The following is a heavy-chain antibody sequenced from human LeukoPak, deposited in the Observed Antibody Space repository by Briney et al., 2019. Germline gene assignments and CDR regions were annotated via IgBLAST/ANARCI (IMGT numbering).Heavy chain of an antibody. CDR2: IWYDGSNK. CDR3: ARQRGYCSSGVCRGWFDP. D-gene: IGHD2-8*01. CDR1: GFTFSSYG. J-gene: IGHJ5*02. Sequence: GGSLRLSCAASGFTFSSYGMHWVRQAPGKGLEWVAVIWYDGSNKYYADSVKGRFTISRDNAKNSLYLQMNSLRAEDTAVYYCARQRGYCSSGVCRGWFDPWGQGTLVTVSS. V-gene: IGHV3-33*03.